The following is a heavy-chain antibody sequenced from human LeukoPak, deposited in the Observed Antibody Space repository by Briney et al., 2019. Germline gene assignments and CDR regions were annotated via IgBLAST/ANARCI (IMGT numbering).Heavy chain of an antibody. CDR2: MNPNSGNT. CDR3: ARRRRANIWFDP. V-gene: IGHV1-8*01. Sequence: GASVKVSCKASGYTFTGYYIHWVRQATGQGLEWMGWMNPNSGNTGYAQKFQGRVTMTRNTSISTAYMELSSLRSEDTAVYYCARRRRANIWFDPWGQGTLVTVSS. D-gene: IGHD2/OR15-2a*01. J-gene: IGHJ5*02. CDR1: GYTFTGYY.